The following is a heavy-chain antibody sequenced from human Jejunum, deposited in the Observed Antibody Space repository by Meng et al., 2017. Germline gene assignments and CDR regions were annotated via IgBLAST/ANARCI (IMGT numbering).Heavy chain of an antibody. J-gene: IGHJ4*02. D-gene: IGHD6-19*01. CDR3: AVGTAAVAGKTGVDY. CDR1: AASISNVSYF. CDR2: KNSRGGS. V-gene: IGHV4-61*01. Sequence: SETLSPTCTVSAASISNVSYFWSWIRQPPGKGLEWIGYKNSRGGSNYSPSLNTRITTSLDPSKNQFSLRVTSVAAADTAVYYCAVGTAAVAGKTGVDYWGQGTLVTVSS.